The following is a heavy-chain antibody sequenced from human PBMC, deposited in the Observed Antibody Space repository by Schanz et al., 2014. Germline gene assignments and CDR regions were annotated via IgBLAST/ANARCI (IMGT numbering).Heavy chain of an antibody. V-gene: IGHV3-9*01. Sequence: EVQLVESGGGLVQPGRSLRLSCAASGFTFDDYAMHWVRQAPGKGLEWVSGISWNSGSIGYADSVKGRFTISRDDAKNSLYLQMNSLRAEDTALYYCASRSVYAPTWGQGILVTVSS. CDR3: ASRSVYAPT. D-gene: IGHD2-8*01. J-gene: IGHJ5*02. CDR2: ISWNSGSI. CDR1: GFTFDDYA.